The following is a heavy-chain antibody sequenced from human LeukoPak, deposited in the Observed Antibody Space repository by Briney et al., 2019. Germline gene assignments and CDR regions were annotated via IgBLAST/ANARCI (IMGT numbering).Heavy chain of an antibody. D-gene: IGHD3-3*01. CDR1: GFTFSSYS. J-gene: IGHJ4*02. CDR3: ARVRWDSFGVVTNFDY. V-gene: IGHV3-21*01. Sequence: GGSLRLSCAASGFTFSSYSMNWVRQAPGKGLEWVSSISSSSSSYIYYADSVKGRFTISRDNAKNSLYLQMNSLRAEDTAVYYCARVRWDSFGVVTNFDYWGQGTLVTVSS. CDR2: ISSSSSSYI.